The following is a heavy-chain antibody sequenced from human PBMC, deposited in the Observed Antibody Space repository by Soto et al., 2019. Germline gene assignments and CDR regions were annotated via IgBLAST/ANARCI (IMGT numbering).Heavy chain of an antibody. D-gene: IGHD3-22*01. J-gene: IGHJ5*02. CDR3: ARDPVHYYDSSGYSLDP. Sequence: SVKVSCKASGGTFSSYAISWVRQAPGQGLEWMGGIIPIFGTANYAQKFQGRVTITADESTSTAYMELSSLRSEDTAVYYCARDPVHYYDSSGYSLDPWGQGTLVTVSS. CDR2: IIPIFGTA. V-gene: IGHV1-69*13. CDR1: GGTFSSYA.